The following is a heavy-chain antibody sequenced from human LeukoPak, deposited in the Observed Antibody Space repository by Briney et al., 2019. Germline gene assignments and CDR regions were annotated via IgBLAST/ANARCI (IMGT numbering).Heavy chain of an antibody. CDR1: GFTVSSNY. J-gene: IGHJ4*02. Sequence: GSLRLSCAASGFTVSSNYMSWVRQAPGKGLEWIGEINHSGSTNYNPSLKSRVTISVDTSKNQFSLRLSSVTAADTAVYYCARDLGYCSGGSCYPAWYFDYWGQGTLVTVSS. CDR3: ARDLGYCSGGSCYPAWYFDY. CDR2: INHSGST. D-gene: IGHD2-15*01. V-gene: IGHV4-34*01.